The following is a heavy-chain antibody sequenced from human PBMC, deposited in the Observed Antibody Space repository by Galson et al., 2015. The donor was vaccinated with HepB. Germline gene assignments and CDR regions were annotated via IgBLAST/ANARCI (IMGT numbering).Heavy chain of an antibody. D-gene: IGHD2-15*01. V-gene: IGHV1-18*04. CDR2: ISAYNGNT. Sequence: SVKVSCKASGYTFTSYGISWVRQAPGQGLEWMGWISAYNGNTNYAQKLQGRVTMTTDTSTSTAYMELRSLRSDDTAVYYCARENGYCSGGSCYYYYGMDVWGQGTTVTVSS. CDR3: ARENGYCSGGSCYYYYGMDV. J-gene: IGHJ6*02. CDR1: GYTFTSYG.